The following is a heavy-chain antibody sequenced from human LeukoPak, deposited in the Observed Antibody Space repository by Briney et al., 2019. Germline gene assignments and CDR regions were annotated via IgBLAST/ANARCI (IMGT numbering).Heavy chain of an antibody. V-gene: IGHV1-69*04. J-gene: IGHJ4*02. Sequence: GASVKVSCKASGGTFSSYTISWVRQAPGQGLEWMGRIIPILGIADYAQKLQGRVTITADKSTSTAYMELSSLRSEDTAVYYCARDEPHYYDSSGYYSIGDYWGQGTLVTVSS. D-gene: IGHD3-22*01. CDR1: GGTFSSYT. CDR2: IIPILGIA. CDR3: ARDEPHYYDSSGYYSIGDY.